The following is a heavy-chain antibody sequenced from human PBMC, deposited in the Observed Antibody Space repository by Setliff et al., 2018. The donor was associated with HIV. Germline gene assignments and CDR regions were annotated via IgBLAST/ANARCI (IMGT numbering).Heavy chain of an antibody. J-gene: IGHJ5*02. CDR2: INPDSANT. CDR3: ARDGCSGQSCYLYNWFEP. V-gene: IGHV1-3*01. CDR1: GNILTYYA. D-gene: IGHD2-15*01. Sequence: GASVKVSCKASGNILTYYAIQWVRQAPGQRLEWMGWINPDSANTKYSQKFQGRVSITRDTSASTAYMELSSLTSEDTAVYYCARDGCSGQSCYLYNWFEPWGQGTLVTVSS.